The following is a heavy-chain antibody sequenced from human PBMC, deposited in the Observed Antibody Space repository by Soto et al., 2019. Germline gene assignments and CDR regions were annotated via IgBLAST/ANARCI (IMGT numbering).Heavy chain of an antibody. CDR3: AKVERYYYDSSGYYSSPLF. J-gene: IGHJ4*02. D-gene: IGHD3-22*01. CDR1: GFTLSSYA. V-gene: IGHV3-23*01. CDR2: ISGSGGTT. Sequence: EVQLLESGGGLVQPGGSLRLSCAASGFTLSSYAMSWVRQAPGKGLEWVSAISGSGGTTYYADSVKGRHTISRDTSKNTLYLQMNSLRAEYTAVYYCAKVERYYYDSSGYYSSPLFWGQGTLVTVSS.